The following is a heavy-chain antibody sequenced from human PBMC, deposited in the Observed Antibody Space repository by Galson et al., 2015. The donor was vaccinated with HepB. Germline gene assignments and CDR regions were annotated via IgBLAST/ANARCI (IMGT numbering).Heavy chain of an antibody. D-gene: IGHD3-22*01. CDR1: GGSISSSSYY. V-gene: IGHV4-39*01. J-gene: IGHJ5*02. CDR3: ARQAEITMIVVVVNWFDP. CDR2: IYYSGST. Sequence: SETLSLTCTVSGGSISSSSYYWGWIRQPPGKGLEWIGSIYYSGSTYYNPSLKSRVTISVDTSKNQFSLKLSSVTAADTAVYYCARQAEITMIVVVVNWFDPWGQGTLVTVSS.